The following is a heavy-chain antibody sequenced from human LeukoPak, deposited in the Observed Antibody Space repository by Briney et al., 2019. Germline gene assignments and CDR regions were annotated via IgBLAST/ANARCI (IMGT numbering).Heavy chain of an antibody. J-gene: IGHJ6*03. CDR2: ISSGGDSI. CDR3: ASGSYGSGSYYFYYMDV. V-gene: IGHV3-11*04. CDR1: GITFSDHY. Sequence: GGSLRLSCAASGITFSDHYMSWIRQAPGKGLEWLSYISSGGDSIYYADSVKGRFTISRDNAKNSVSLQMNSLRAEDTAVYYCASGSYGSGSYYFYYMDVWGKGTTVTVSS. D-gene: IGHD3-10*01.